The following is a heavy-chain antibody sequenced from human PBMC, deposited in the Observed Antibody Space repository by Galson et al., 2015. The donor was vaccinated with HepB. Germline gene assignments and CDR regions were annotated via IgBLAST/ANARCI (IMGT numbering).Heavy chain of an antibody. D-gene: IGHD3-10*01. J-gene: IGHJ5*02. Sequence: SLRLSCAASGFTFRGYSMNWVRQAPGKGLEWVSSISGTSSYIYYADSVKGRFTITRDNAKNSLYLQMNSLRAGDTAVYYCASGGFGELSWGQGTLVTVSS. CDR1: GFTFRGYS. CDR3: ASGGFGELS. V-gene: IGHV3-21*01. CDR2: ISGTSSYI.